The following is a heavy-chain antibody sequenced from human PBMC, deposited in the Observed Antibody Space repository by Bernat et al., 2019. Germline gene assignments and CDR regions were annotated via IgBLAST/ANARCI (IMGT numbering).Heavy chain of an antibody. CDR2: ISSSSSYT. Sequence: QVQLVESGGGLVKPGGSLSLSCAASGFTFSDYYMSWIRQAPGKGLEWVSYISSSSSYTNYADSVKGRFTISRDNAKNSLYLQMNSLRAEDTAVYYCARKSQYIGTGGMDVWGQGTTVTVSS. D-gene: IGHD5-12*01. CDR3: ARKSQYIGTGGMDV. J-gene: IGHJ6*02. CDR1: GFTFSDYY. V-gene: IGHV3-11*05.